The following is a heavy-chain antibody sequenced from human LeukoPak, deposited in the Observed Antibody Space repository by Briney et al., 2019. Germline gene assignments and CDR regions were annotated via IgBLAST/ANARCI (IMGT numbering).Heavy chain of an antibody. Sequence: GASVKVSCKASGYTFTGYYMHWVRRAPGQGLEWMGWINPNSGGTNYAQKFQGRVTMTRDTSISTAYMELSRLRSDDTAVYYCARADSSSDPRGAFDIWGQGTMVTVSS. J-gene: IGHJ3*02. CDR1: GYTFTGYY. V-gene: IGHV1-2*02. CDR3: ARADSSSDPRGAFDI. CDR2: INPNSGGT. D-gene: IGHD6-6*01.